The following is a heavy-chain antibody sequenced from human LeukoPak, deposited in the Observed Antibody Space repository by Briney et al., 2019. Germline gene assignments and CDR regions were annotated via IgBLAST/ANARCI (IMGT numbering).Heavy chain of an antibody. CDR1: GYTFTSYG. V-gene: IGHV1-18*01. CDR2: ISAYNGNT. Sequence: ASVKVSCKASGYTFTSYGISWVRQAPGQGLEWMGWISAYNGNTNYAQKLQGRVTTTTDTSTSTAYMELRSLRSDDTAVYYCARDLLYFGYSSSSSWFDPWGQGTLVTVSS. J-gene: IGHJ5*02. D-gene: IGHD6-6*01. CDR3: ARDLLYFGYSSSSSWFDP.